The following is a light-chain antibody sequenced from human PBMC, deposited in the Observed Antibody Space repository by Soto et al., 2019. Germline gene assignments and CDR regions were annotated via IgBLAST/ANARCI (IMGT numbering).Light chain of an antibody. V-gene: IGLV2-8*01. CDR1: SSDVGAYNY. Sequence: QSALTQPPSASGSPGQSVTISCTGTSSDVGAYNYVCWYQQHPGKAPKLIISEVTKRPSGVPDRFSGSKSGNTASLTGTGLQAEDEADYYCSSYAGSNNPWVFGGGPKLTVL. CDR3: SSYAGSNNPWV. CDR2: EVT. J-gene: IGLJ3*02.